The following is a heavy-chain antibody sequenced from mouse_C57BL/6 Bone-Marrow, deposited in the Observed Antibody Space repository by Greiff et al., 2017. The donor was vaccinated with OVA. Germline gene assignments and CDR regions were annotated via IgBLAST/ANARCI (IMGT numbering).Heavy chain of an antibody. D-gene: IGHD2-2*01. CDR3: TRYGYDY. J-gene: IGHJ2*01. Sequence: EVKLVESGAELVRPGASVKLSCTASGFNIKDDYMHWVKQRPEQGLEWIGWIDPENGDTEYASKFQGKATITADTSSNTAYLQLSSLTSEDTAVYYCTRYGYDYWGQGTTLTVSS. CDR1: GFNIKDDY. CDR2: IDPENGDT. V-gene: IGHV14-4*01.